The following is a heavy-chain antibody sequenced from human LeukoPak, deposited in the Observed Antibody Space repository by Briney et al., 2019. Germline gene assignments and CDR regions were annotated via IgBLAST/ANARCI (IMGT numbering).Heavy chain of an antibody. Sequence: SETLSPTCAVYGGSFSGYYWSWIRQPPGKGLEWIGEINHSGSTNYNPSLKSRVTISVDTSKNQFSLKLSSVTAADTAVYYCARGSGYSSGWYQEFDYWGQGTLVTVSS. CDR1: GGSFSGYY. CDR3: ARGSGYSSGWYQEFDY. J-gene: IGHJ4*02. V-gene: IGHV4-34*01. CDR2: INHSGST. D-gene: IGHD6-19*01.